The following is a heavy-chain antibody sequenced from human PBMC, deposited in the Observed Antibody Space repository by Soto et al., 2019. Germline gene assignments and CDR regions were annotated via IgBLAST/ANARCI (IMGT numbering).Heavy chain of an antibody. V-gene: IGHV3-30*18. J-gene: IGHJ4*02. CDR1: GFTFSSYA. CDR2: ISYDGSDK. CDR3: AKALGEVSPESDDD. Sequence: QVQLVESGGGVVKPGRSLRLSCAASGFTFSSYAMHWVRQAPGKGLEGVAVISYDGSDKYYADSVKGRFTISRDNSKNTLNLPMNSLRADDTAVYYCAKALGEVSPESDDDWGQGTLITVSS. D-gene: IGHD3-16*02.